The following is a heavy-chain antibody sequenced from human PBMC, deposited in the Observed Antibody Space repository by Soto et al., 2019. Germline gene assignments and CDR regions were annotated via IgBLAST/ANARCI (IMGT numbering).Heavy chain of an antibody. CDR2: IYHSGST. D-gene: IGHD3-3*01. CDR3: ATLLWSGYNNWFDP. V-gene: IGHV4-4*02. CDR1: SGSISSSKW. Sequence: SETLSLTCAVSSGSISSSKWWSWVRQPPGKGLEWIGEIYHSGSTNYNPSLKSRVTISVDKSKNQFSLKLRSVTAADTAVYYCATLLWSGYNNWFDPWGQGTLVTVSS. J-gene: IGHJ5*02.